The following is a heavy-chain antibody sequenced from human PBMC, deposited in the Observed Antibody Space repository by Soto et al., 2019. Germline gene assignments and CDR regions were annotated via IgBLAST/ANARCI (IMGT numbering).Heavy chain of an antibody. D-gene: IGHD2-2*01. CDR1: GGTFSSYA. J-gene: IGHJ6*02. V-gene: IGHV1-58*02. CDR3: AAALEGVPAAHGHYYHGMDV. Sequence: SVKVSCKASGGTFSSYAISWVRQAPVQRLEWIGWIVVGSGNTNYAQKFQERVTITRDMYTSTAYMELSSLRSEDTAVYYCAAALEGVPAAHGHYYHGMDVWG. CDR2: IVVGSGNT.